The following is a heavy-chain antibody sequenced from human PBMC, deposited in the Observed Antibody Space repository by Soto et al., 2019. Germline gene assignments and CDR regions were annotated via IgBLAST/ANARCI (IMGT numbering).Heavy chain of an antibody. J-gene: IGHJ6*02. CDR2: IIPIFGTA. V-gene: IGHV1-69*13. D-gene: IGHD3-22*01. Sequence: SVKVSCKASGGTFSSYAISWVRQAPGQGLEWMGGIIPIFGTANYAQKFQGRVTITADESTSTAYMELSSLRSEDTAVYYCARRNGPYYYDSSGYPPHGMDVWGQGTTVTVSS. CDR3: ARRNGPYYYDSSGYPPHGMDV. CDR1: GGTFSSYA.